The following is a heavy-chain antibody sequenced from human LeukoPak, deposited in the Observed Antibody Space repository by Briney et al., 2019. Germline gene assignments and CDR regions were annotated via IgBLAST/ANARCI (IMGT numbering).Heavy chain of an antibody. D-gene: IGHD3-22*01. V-gene: IGHV4-4*07. CDR1: GDSINSYY. CDR2: IYTSGT. Sequence: KASETLSLTCTVSGDSINSYYWSWIRQPAGKGLEWIGRIYTSGTDYNPSLKSRVTMSVDTSKNQFSLKLSSVTAADTAVYYCARAGTDGYSHFDYWGQGTLVTVSS. J-gene: IGHJ4*02. CDR3: ARAGTDGYSHFDY.